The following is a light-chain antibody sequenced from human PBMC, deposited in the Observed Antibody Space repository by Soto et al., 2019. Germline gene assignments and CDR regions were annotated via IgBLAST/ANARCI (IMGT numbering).Light chain of an antibody. V-gene: IGKV1-39*01. CDR1: QDISNY. CDR3: QQSYDTVWT. Sequence: DIQMTQSPSSLSASVGDRVTITCQASQDISNYLNWYQQKPGKAPKLLIYDASNLQRGVPSRFSGSGSGTDFTLTISSLQPEDFATYYCQQSYDTVWTFGQGTKVDIK. CDR2: DAS. J-gene: IGKJ1*01.